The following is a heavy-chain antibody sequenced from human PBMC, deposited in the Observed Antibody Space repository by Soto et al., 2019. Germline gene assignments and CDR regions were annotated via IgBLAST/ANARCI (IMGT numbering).Heavy chain of an antibody. D-gene: IGHD2-8*01. Sequence: GGSLRLSCAASGFTVSSNYMSWVRQAPGKGLEWVSVIYSGGSTYYADSVKGRFTISRDNSKNTLYLQMNSLRAEDTAVYYCLGHYCTNGVCYRDYYYYYMDVWGKGTTVTVSS. J-gene: IGHJ6*03. V-gene: IGHV3-66*01. CDR1: GFTVSSNY. CDR2: IYSGGST. CDR3: LGHYCTNGVCYRDYYYYYMDV.